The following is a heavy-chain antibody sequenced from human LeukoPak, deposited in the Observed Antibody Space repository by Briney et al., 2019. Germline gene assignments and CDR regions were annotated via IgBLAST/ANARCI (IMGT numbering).Heavy chain of an antibody. CDR3: ARTQWLAHYYYYYMDV. D-gene: IGHD6-19*01. CDR1: GGSISNYY. J-gene: IGHJ6*03. V-gene: IGHV4-4*07. Sequence: PSETLSLTCTVSGGSISNYYWSWIRQPAGKGLQWIGRIYISGSTDYNPSLKSRVTMSVDTSTKQFSLKLRSVTAADTAVYYCARTQWLAHYYYYYMDVWGKGTTVTVSS. CDR2: IYISGST.